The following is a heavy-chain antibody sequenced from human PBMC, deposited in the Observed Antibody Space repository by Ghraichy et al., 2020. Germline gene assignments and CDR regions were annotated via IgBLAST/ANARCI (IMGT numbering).Heavy chain of an antibody. D-gene: IGHD6-19*01. CDR1: GFTFNIYV. V-gene: IGHV3-23*01. J-gene: IGHJ4*02. Sequence: LSLTCAASGFTFNIYVMSWVRQAPGKGLEWVSSISGSGDSTYYANAVQGRFTISRDNSKNTLFLEINSLRAEDTAVYYCAKNPGSSSGWVLNWGQGTLITVSS. CDR2: ISGSGDST. CDR3: AKNPGSSSGWVLN.